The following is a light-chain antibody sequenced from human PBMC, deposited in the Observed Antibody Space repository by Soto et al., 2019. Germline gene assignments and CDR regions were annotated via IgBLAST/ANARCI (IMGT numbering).Light chain of an antibody. CDR2: GAS. CDR3: QQYDVSPIT. J-gene: IGKJ5*01. CDR1: QSVSID. Sequence: EIVMTQSPATLSVSPGERATLSCRASQSVSIDLAWYQQTPGQAPRLLIYGASTRATGIPVRFSGSGSGTDFTLTITRLEPEDFAVYFCQQYDVSPITFGLGTRLEIK. V-gene: IGKV3-15*01.